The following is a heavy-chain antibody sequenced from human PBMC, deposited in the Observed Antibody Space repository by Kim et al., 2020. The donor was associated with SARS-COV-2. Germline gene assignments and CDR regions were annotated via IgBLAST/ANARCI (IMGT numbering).Heavy chain of an antibody. CDR2: ISAYSGNT. Sequence: ASVKVSCKASGYTFTTSTISWVRQAPGQGLEWMGWISAYSGNTDYVEKFQDRVTLTRDTSTGTAYMELRSLTSDDTAVYYCVRDQNCTYGFCPLVPGGWFDPWGQGTLAT. J-gene: IGHJ5*02. D-gene: IGHD2-8*01. V-gene: IGHV1-18*04. CDR3: VRDQNCTYGFCPLVPGGWFDP. CDR1: GYTFTTST.